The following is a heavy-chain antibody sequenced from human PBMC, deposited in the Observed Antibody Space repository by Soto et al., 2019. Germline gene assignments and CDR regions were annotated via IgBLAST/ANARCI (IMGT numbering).Heavy chain of an antibody. V-gene: IGHV4-61*05. CDR2: TYDDGRA. Sequence: SETLSLTCTVSGGAITSSPYFWSWIRQSPGRGLEYIGYTYDDGRATYNPSLQSRVTISVDKSTSKFSLSLTSVAAADTAVYFCARMSRTVNYWGQGTPVTVSS. CDR3: ARMSRTVNY. J-gene: IGHJ4*02. D-gene: IGHD4-17*01. CDR1: GGAITSSPYF.